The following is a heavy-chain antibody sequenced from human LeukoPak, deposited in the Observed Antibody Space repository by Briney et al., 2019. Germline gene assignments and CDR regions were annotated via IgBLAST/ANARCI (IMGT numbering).Heavy chain of an antibody. D-gene: IGHD6-13*01. CDR2: IKEDGSER. J-gene: IGHJ4*02. V-gene: IGHV3-7*01. CDR3: ARVAPTTYSSSWSSLDY. CDR1: AFIFSGHW. Sequence: GGSLRLSCEGSAFIFSGHWMNWVRQTPGKGLEWVASIKEDGSERQCVDSVKGRFSISRDNTKGSLFLQLNSLRAEDTAVYYCARVAPTTYSSSWSSLDYWGQGTLVTVSS.